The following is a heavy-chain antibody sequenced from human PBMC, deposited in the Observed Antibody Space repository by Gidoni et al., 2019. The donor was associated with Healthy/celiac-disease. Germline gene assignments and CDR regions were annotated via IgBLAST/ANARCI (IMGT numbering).Heavy chain of an antibody. CDR1: GFPFSRYA. V-gene: IGHV3-23*01. J-gene: IGHJ4*02. D-gene: IGHD6-19*01. Sequence: EVQLLESGGGLVQPGGSLSLSCAASGFPFSRYAMSWVRQAPGKGLEWVSAISGSGGSTYYADSVKGRFTISRDNSKNTLYLQMNSLRAEDTAVYYCAKDEVIIAVAAYFDYWGQGTLVTVSS. CDR3: AKDEVIIAVAAYFDY. CDR2: ISGSGGST.